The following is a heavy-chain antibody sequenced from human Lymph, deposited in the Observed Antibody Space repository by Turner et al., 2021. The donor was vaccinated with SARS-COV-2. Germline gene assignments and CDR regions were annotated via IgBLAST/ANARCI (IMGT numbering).Heavy chain of an antibody. D-gene: IGHD3-3*01. Sequence: EVQLVPSGAEGKKPGEALKLCCRPSADSFTTYWIGWVRQMAGKGRGWMGIIYPGDSDTRYSPSFQGQVTISADKSISTAYLQWSSLKAADTAMYYCARREWGGSLGHIDYWGQGTLVTVSS. J-gene: IGHJ4*02. CDR1: ADSFTTYW. CDR2: IYPGDSDT. CDR3: ARREWGGSLGHIDY. V-gene: IGHV5-51*01.